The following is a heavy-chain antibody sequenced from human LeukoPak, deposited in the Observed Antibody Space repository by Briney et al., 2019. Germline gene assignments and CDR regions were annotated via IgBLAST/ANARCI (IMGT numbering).Heavy chain of an antibody. CDR2: INHSGST. D-gene: IGHD3-10*01. J-gene: IGHJ6*03. V-gene: IGHV4-34*01. Sequence: SETLSLTCAVYGGSFSGYYWSWIRQPPGKGLEWIGEINHSGSTNYNPSLKSRVTISVDTSKNQFSLKLSSVTAADTAVYYCARSIPVLLWFGGCYYYMDVWGKGTTVTISS. CDR1: GGSFSGYY. CDR3: ARSIPVLLWFGGCYYYMDV.